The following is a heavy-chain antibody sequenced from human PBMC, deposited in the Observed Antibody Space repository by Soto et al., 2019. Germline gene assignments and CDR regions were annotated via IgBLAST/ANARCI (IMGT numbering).Heavy chain of an antibody. J-gene: IGHJ6*02. CDR2: INPQFGDT. D-gene: IGHD3-10*01. V-gene: IGHV1-2*02. Sequence: QVQLVQSGAEVKEPGDSVRVSCEASGYTFTAYYIHWVRQAPGQGLEWMGWINPQFGDTTYGQDFQGRVSMTRDMSISSVYMEWSRLTSDDTAIYYCARNMDYYYGPGSGNGHGFWGQGTTVTVFS. CDR1: GYTFTAYY. CDR3: ARNMDYYYGPGSGNGHGF.